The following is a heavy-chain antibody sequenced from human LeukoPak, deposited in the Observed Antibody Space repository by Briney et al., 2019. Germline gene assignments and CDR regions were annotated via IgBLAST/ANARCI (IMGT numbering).Heavy chain of an antibody. J-gene: IGHJ4*02. V-gene: IGHV3-15*01. CDR1: GFTFSNAW. Sequence: GGSLRLSCAASGFTFSNAWMTWVRQAPGKGLEWVGCIKSKTDGGTTDYAAPVKGRFTISRDDSKNTLYLQMNSLKTEDTAVYYCTREAVTANGYFDYWGQGTLVTVSS. D-gene: IGHD2-21*02. CDR3: TREAVTANGYFDY. CDR2: IKSKTDGGTT.